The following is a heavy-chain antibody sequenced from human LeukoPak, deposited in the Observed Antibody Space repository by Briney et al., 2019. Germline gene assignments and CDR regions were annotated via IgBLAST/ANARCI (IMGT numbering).Heavy chain of an antibody. V-gene: IGHV4-4*07. Sequence: SETLSLTCTVSGGSISSYYWSWIRQPAGKGLEWIGRIYTSGSTNYNPSLKSRVTMSVDTSKNQFSLKLSSVTAADTAVYYCARGGVYYGSGSYYPYFDYWGQGTLVTVSS. J-gene: IGHJ4*02. CDR2: IYTSGST. CDR1: GGSISSYY. D-gene: IGHD3-10*01. CDR3: ARGGVYYGSGSYYPYFDY.